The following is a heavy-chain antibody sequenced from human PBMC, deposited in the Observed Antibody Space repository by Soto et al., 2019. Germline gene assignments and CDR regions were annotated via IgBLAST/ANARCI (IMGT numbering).Heavy chain of an antibody. D-gene: IGHD4-17*01. CDR3: ARRMTVTTPFDY. CDR1: GGTFSSYT. V-gene: IGHV1-69*02. J-gene: IGHJ4*02. CDR2: IIPILGIA. Sequence: QVQLVQSGAEVKKPGSSVKVSCKASGGTFSSYTISWVRQAPGQGLEWMGRIIPILGIANYAQKFQGRVTITADQSTSTAYMELSSLRSEDTAVYYCARRMTVTTPFDYWGQGTLVTVSS.